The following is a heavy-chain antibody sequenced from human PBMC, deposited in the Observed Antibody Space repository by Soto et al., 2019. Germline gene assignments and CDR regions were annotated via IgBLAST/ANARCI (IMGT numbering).Heavy chain of an antibody. Sequence: NGSGCNFINYWGRRILQKTGKGLEWMWIIYPGDSDTRYSPSFQGQVTISADKSISTAYLQWSSLKASDTALYYCATEAAAGKYYYGMDCWGQGTTVTV. V-gene: IGHV5-51*01. J-gene: IGHJ6*02. CDR1: GCNFINYW. CDR2: IYPGDSDT. CDR3: ATEAAAGKYYYGMDC. D-gene: IGHD6-13*01.